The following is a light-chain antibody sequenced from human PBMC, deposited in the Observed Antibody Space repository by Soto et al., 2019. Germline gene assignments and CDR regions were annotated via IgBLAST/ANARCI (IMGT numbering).Light chain of an antibody. V-gene: IGKV1-5*03. CDR3: QQYENYWT. J-gene: IGKJ1*01. CDR2: KAS. Sequence: DIQMTQSPPFLSASVGDRVTITCRASQNIRTYLSWYQQKPGKAPTVLIYKASSLESGVPSRFSGSGSGTEFTLTISSLQPDDFATYYCQQYENYWTFGQGTKVDIK. CDR1: QNIRTY.